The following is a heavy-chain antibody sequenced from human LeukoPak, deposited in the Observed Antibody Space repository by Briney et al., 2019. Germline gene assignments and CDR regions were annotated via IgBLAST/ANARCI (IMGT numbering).Heavy chain of an antibody. D-gene: IGHD1-26*01. CDR3: ARSKIVGATPFDY. V-gene: IGHV4-59*01. CDR2: IYYSGST. Sequence: NSSETLSLTCTVSGGSISGYYWSWVRQPPGKGLEWIGYIYYSGSTNYNPSLKSRVTISVDTSKNQFSLKLSSVTAADTAVYYCARSKIVGATPFDYWGQGTLVTVSS. CDR1: GGSISGYY. J-gene: IGHJ4*02.